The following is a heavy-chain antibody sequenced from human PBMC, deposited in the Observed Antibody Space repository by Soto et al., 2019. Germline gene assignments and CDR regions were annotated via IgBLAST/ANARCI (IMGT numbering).Heavy chain of an antibody. CDR1: GGSISSGGYY. V-gene: IGHV4-31*03. CDR3: ARATPFFITGKVYNWLDP. D-gene: IGHD1-20*01. Sequence: PWETLSLTCTVSGGSISSGGYYWSWIRQHPGKGLEWIGYIYYSGSTYYNPSLKSRVTISVDTSKNQFSLKLSSVTAADTAVYYCARATPFFITGKVYNWLDPWGQGTLVTVSS. J-gene: IGHJ5*02. CDR2: IYYSGST.